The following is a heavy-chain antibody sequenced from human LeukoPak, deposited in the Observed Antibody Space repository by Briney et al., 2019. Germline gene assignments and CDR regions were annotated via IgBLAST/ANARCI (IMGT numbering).Heavy chain of an antibody. D-gene: IGHD6-13*01. CDR1: GYTFTSYA. CDR2: IIPILGSA. J-gene: IGHJ4*02. V-gene: IGHV1-69*11. Sequence: SVKVSCKASGYTFTSYAISWVRQAPGQGLEWMGWIIPILGSANYAQSFQGRVTMTADESTSTAYMELSSLRSEDTAVYYCATSSRTYSSTDYWGQGTLVTVSS. CDR3: ATSSRTYSSTDY.